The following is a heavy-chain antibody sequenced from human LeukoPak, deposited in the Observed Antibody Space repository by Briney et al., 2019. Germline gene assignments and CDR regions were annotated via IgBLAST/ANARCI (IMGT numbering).Heavy chain of an antibody. D-gene: IGHD2-15*01. J-gene: IGHJ5*02. CDR1: GGTFGSYS. CDR3: ARGDCTGGSCYWFDP. CDR2: IIPLLGTP. Sequence: GASVKVSCKASGGTFGSYSISWVRQAPGQGLEWMGVIIPLLGTPNYAQNFQDRVTITADEATSTVYMELSSLRYDDTAVYYCARGDCTGGSCYWFDPWGQGTLVTVSS. V-gene: IGHV1-69*16.